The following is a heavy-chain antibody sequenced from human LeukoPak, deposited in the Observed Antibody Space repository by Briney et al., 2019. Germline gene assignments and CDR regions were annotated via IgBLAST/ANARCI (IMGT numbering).Heavy chain of an antibody. CDR1: GFTLGGYW. CDR3: ARDSPEPGQFFDY. CDR2: IKHDGSQK. D-gene: IGHD1-14*01. J-gene: IGHJ4*02. Sequence: PGGSLRLSCAAAGFTLGGYWMTWLRQAPGKGLEWVGNIKHDGSQKYYVDSVKGRFTISRDNAKNSLYLQINSLCAEDTAVYYCARDSPEPGQFFDYWGQGTLVTVSS. V-gene: IGHV3-7*04.